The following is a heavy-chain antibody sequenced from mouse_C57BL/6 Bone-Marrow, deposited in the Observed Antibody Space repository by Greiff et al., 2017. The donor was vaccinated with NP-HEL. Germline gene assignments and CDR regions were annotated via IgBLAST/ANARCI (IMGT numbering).Heavy chain of an antibody. D-gene: IGHD3-2*02. CDR1: GYTFTSYW. CDR3: ALDSSGPAWFAY. J-gene: IGHJ3*01. Sequence: QVQLQQPGTELVKPGASVKLSCKASGYTFTSYWMHWVKQRPGQGLEWIGYINPSNGGTNYNEKFKSKATLTVDKSSSTAYMQLSSLTSDDSAVYYCALDSSGPAWFAYWGQGTLVTVSA. V-gene: IGHV1-53*01. CDR2: INPSNGGT.